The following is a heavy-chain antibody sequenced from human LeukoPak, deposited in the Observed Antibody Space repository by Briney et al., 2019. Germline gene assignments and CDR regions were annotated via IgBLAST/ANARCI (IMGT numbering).Heavy chain of an antibody. Sequence: GGSLRLSCAASGFTFSSYSMNWVRQAPGKGLEWVANIKQDGSEKYYVDSVKGRFTISRDNAKNSLYLQMNSLRAEDTAVYYCARSFLEWFPNSDYWGQGTLVTVSS. J-gene: IGHJ4*02. CDR3: ARSFLEWFPNSDY. D-gene: IGHD3-3*02. V-gene: IGHV3-7*01. CDR1: GFTFSSYS. CDR2: IKQDGSEK.